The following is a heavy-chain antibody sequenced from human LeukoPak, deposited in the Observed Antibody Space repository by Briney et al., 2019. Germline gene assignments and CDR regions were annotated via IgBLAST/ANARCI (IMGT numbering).Heavy chain of an antibody. CDR1: GFTFSSYE. V-gene: IGHV3-48*03. J-gene: IGHJ4*02. CDR2: ISSSGSTI. D-gene: IGHD3-16*02. CDR3: AAPADLGGVIAPYYFDY. Sequence: PGGSLRLSCAASGFTFSSYEMNWVRQAPGKGLEWVSYISSSGSTIYYADSVKGRFTISRDNAKNSLYPQMNSLRAEDTAVYYCAAPADLGGVIAPYYFDYWGQGTLVTVSS.